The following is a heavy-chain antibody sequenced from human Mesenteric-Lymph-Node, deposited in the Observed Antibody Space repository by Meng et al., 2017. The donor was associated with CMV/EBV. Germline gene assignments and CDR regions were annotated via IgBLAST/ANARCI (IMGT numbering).Heavy chain of an antibody. CDR3: AREGSGSWFGAATFDY. CDR2: IYYSGST. Sequence: QGQPQEAGPGRVKPSQTLSLTCTVSGGSISSGDYYWSWIRQPPGKGLEWIGYIYYSGSTYYNPSLKSRVTISVDTSKNQFSLKLSSVTAADTAVYYCAREGSGSWFGAATFDYWGQGTLVTVSS. V-gene: IGHV4-30-4*08. J-gene: IGHJ4*02. D-gene: IGHD3-10*01. CDR1: GGSISSGDYY.